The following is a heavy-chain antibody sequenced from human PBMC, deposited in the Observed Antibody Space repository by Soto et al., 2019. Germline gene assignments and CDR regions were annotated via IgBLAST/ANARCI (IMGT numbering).Heavy chain of an antibody. Sequence: GGSLRLSCSASGFTFGDYAMSWFRQAPGKGLEWVGFIRSKGYGGTNEYAASGKGSITISRDDSKSNSYLEMNSLKTEDTAVYYCSRDQPLFGDYADYWGQGTLVTASS. CDR2: IRSKGYGGTN. CDR3: SRDQPLFGDYADY. CDR1: GFTFGDYA. V-gene: IGHV3-49*03. J-gene: IGHJ4*02. D-gene: IGHD4-17*01.